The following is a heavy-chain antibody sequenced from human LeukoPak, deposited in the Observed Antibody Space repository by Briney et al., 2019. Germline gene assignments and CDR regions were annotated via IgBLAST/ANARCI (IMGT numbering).Heavy chain of an antibody. CDR1: GGTFSSYA. J-gene: IGHJ4*02. Sequence: GASVTVSCKASGGTFSSYAISWVRQAPGQGLEWMGGIIPIFGTANYAQKFQGRVTITADESTSTAYMELSSLRSEDTAVYYRAREKVGIMNYWGQGTLVTVSS. V-gene: IGHV1-69*13. CDR2: IIPIFGTA. D-gene: IGHD2-21*01. CDR3: AREKVGIMNY.